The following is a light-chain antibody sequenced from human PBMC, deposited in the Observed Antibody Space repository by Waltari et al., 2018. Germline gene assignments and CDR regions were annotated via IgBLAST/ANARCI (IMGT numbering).Light chain of an antibody. CDR1: TSVSSNF. V-gene: IGKV3-20*01. Sequence: EIVLTQSPGALSLSPGERATLSCRASTSVSSNFFAWYQQSPGQAPRLLIYDASTRATGIPSRFSGSGSGTDFTLTISRLEPEDFAVYYCQQYGSSPKVTFGGGTKVEIK. CDR2: DAS. J-gene: IGKJ4*01. CDR3: QQYGSSPKVT.